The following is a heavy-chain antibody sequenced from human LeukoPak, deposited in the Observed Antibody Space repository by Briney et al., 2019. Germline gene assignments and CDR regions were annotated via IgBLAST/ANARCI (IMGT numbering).Heavy chain of an antibody. CDR2: INPSGGST. CDR1: GYTLTELS. D-gene: IGHD5-24*01. J-gene: IGHJ4*02. CDR3: ARDPRGDGYNPDY. Sequence: GASVNVSCTVSGYTLTELSMHWVRQAPGQGLEWMGIINPSGGSTTYAQAFQGRVTMTRDTSTSTVYMELRSLRSEDTAVYYCARDPRGDGYNPDYWGQGTLVTVSS. V-gene: IGHV1-46*01.